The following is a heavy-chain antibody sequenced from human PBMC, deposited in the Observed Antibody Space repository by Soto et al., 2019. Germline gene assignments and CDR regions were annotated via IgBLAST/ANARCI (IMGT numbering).Heavy chain of an antibody. J-gene: IGHJ6*03. CDR2: ISSSSSYI. D-gene: IGHD2-15*01. V-gene: IGHV3-21*01. CDR3: ARCVVVVAATRPRYYGYMDV. CDR1: GFTFSSYS. Sequence: GGSLRLSCAASGFTFSSYSMNWVRQAPGKGLEWVSSISSSSSYIYYADSVKGRFTISRDNAKNSLYLQMNSLRAEDTAVYYCARCVVVVAATRPRYYGYMDVWGKGTTVTVSS.